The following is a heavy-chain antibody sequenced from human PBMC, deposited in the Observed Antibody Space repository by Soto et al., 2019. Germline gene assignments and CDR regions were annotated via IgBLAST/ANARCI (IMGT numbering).Heavy chain of an antibody. D-gene: IGHD6-19*01. CDR3: VRDPVAGSDAFDI. CDR2: IYYSGST. V-gene: IGHV4-59*01. Sequence: PSETLTLTCTVSGGSISSYYWSWIRQPPGKGLEWIGYIYYSGSTNYNPSLKSRVTISVDTSKNQFSLKLSSVTAADTAVYYCVRDPVAGSDAFDIWGQGTMVTVSS. J-gene: IGHJ3*02. CDR1: GGSISSYY.